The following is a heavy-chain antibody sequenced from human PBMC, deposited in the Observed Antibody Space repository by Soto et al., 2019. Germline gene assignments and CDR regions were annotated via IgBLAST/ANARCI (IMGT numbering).Heavy chain of an antibody. Sequence: ETLSLTCAVSGGSFSGYYWTWIRQPPGTGLEWIGEINHSGSTNYNPSLKSRVTISVDTSKNQFSLKLTSVTAADTAVYYCARSLSSPVGSPFDYWGQGTLVTVSS. CDR1: GGSFSGYY. CDR3: ARSLSSPVGSPFDY. CDR2: INHSGST. V-gene: IGHV4-34*01. J-gene: IGHJ4*02. D-gene: IGHD6-13*01.